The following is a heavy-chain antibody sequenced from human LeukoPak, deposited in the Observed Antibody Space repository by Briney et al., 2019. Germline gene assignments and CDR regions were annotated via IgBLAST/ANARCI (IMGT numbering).Heavy chain of an antibody. CDR2: IRYDGSNK. CDR1: GFTFSSYG. V-gene: IGHV3-30*02. J-gene: IGHJ3*02. CDR3: TTASSGMIVVGDAFDI. D-gene: IGHD3-22*01. Sequence: GGSLRLSCAASGFTFSSYGMHWVRQAPGKGLEWVAFIRYDGSNKYYADSVKGRFTISRDNSKNTLHLQMNSLKTEDTAVYYCTTASSGMIVVGDAFDIWGQGTMVTVSS.